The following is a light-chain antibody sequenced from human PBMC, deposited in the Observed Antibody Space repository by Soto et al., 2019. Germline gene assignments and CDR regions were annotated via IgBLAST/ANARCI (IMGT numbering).Light chain of an antibody. V-gene: IGKV4-1*01. Sequence: DIVLTQSPDSLAVSLGERATFNCKSSQSVLYSPNNKNYLAWYQQKPGQPPKLLIYWASTRESGVPDRFSVSGSGTDFTITIRSLQAEDVAVYYCQQYYSTPWTFGQGTKVEI. CDR2: WAS. J-gene: IGKJ1*01. CDR3: QQYYSTPWT. CDR1: QSVLYSPNNKNY.